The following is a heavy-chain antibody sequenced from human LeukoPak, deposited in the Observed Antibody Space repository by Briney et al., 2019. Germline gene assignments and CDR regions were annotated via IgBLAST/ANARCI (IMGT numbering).Heavy chain of an antibody. J-gene: IGHJ4*02. Sequence: SETLSLTCTVSGGSISSYYWSWIRQPPGKGLEGTGYIYYSGSTNYNPSLKSRVTISVDTSKNQFSLKLSSVTAADTAVYYCAGSYYYDSSSIDYWGQGTLVTVSS. CDR1: GGSISSYY. CDR3: AGSYYYDSSSIDY. CDR2: IYYSGST. D-gene: IGHD3-22*01. V-gene: IGHV4-59*01.